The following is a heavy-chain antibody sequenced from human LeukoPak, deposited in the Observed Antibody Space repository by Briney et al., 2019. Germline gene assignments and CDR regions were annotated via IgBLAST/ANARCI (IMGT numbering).Heavy chain of an antibody. D-gene: IGHD3-10*01. CDR2: IYYTGST. J-gene: IGHJ3*02. CDR3: ARLLWFGELLFAFDI. V-gene: IGHV4-30-4*07. Sequence: WVRQAPGKGLEWIGYIYYTGSTYYNPSLKSRVTISVDTSKNQFSLKLSSVTAADTAVYYCARLLWFGELLFAFDIWGQGTMVTVSS.